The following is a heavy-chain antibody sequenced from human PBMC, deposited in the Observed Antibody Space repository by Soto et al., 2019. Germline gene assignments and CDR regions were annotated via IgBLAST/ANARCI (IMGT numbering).Heavy chain of an antibody. V-gene: IGHV4-39*01. J-gene: IGHJ5*02. Sequence: SETLSLTCIVSGGSISSSSYSWGWIRQPPGKGLEWIGSISYSGSTHYNPSLKSRVTISVDTSKNQFSLKLSSVTAADTAVYCCARDIVVLVAATSINWFDPWGQGTLVTVSS. CDR1: GGSISSSSYS. CDR3: ARDIVVLVAATSINWFDP. D-gene: IGHD2-15*01. CDR2: ISYSGST.